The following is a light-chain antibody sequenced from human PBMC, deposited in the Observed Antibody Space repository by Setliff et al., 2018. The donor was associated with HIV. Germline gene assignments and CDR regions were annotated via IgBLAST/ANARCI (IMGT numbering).Light chain of an antibody. CDR1: SSDIGRYNL. V-gene: IGLV2-23*01. J-gene: IGLJ1*01. CDR2: QAT. CDR3: CSNTGSNTYV. Sequence: QSALAQPASVSGSPGQSITISCTGTSSDIGRYNLVSWYQQYTGKAPKLMIYQATKRPSGVSNRFSGSKSGNTASLTISGLQAEDEADYYCCSNTGSNTYVFGSGTKVT.